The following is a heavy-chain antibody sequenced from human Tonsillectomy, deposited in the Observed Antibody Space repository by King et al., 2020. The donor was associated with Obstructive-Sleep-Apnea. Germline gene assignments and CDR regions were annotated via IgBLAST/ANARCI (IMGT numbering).Heavy chain of an antibody. CDR2: IYYTGST. Sequence: VQLQESGPGLVKPSETLSLTFAVSVGSISSYYWNWIRKPPGKGLEWIGYIYYTGSTNYNPSLTRRVSISVDTSKNQFSLNLSSVTAADTAVYYCARAEYYDDKGQEWGQGTLVTVSP. V-gene: IGHV4-59*01. J-gene: IGHJ1*01. CDR1: VGSISSYY. CDR3: ARAEYYDDKGQE. D-gene: IGHD3-22*01.